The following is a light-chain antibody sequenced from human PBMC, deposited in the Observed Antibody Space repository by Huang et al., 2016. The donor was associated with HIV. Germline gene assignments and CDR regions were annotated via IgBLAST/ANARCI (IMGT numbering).Light chain of an antibody. V-gene: IGKV3-11*01. CDR2: DAS. Sequence: EIVLTQSPATLSLSPGERATLSCRASRSVGSFLAWYQQKPGQAPRLLIYDASYSATGIPARFSGSGSGTDFTLTISSLEPEDFAVYYCQQRTYSFTFGPGTKVD. J-gene: IGKJ3*01. CDR3: QQRTYSFT. CDR1: RSVGSF.